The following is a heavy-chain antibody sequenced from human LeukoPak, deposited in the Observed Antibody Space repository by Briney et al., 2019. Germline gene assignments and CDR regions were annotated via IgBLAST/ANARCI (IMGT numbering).Heavy chain of an antibody. CDR3: ARLLTSYYYMEV. CDR1: GFTFSNYN. Sequence: RGSLRLSCAASGFTFSNYNMNWVRQAPGKGLEWVSSISSSRSYMDHADSVKGRFTISRDNAKNSLYLQMNSLRAEDTAVYFCARLLTSYYYMEVWGKGTTVTVSS. J-gene: IGHJ6*03. CDR2: ISSSRSYM. V-gene: IGHV3-21*06.